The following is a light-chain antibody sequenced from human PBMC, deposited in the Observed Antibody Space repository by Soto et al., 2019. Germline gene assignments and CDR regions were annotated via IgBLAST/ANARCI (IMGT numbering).Light chain of an antibody. V-gene: IGLV1-44*01. CDR3: AAWDDTLTGWV. J-gene: IGLJ3*02. CDR2: SNN. CDR1: SSNSGSKT. Sequence: QSVLTQPPSASGTPGQRVTISCSGSSSNSGSKTVNWYQQLPGTAPKVLIYSNNQRPSGLPDRFSGYKSGTSGSLAISGLQSEDEADYYCAAWDDTLTGWVFGGGTKLTVL.